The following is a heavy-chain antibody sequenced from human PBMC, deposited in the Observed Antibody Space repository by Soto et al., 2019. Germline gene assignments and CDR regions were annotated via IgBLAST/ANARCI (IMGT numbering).Heavy chain of an antibody. J-gene: IGHJ5*02. CDR3: AKDYERLRASAYNWCDP. CDR1: GFTFDDYA. V-gene: IGHV3-9*01. CDR2: ISWNSGSI. Sequence: EVQLVESGGGLVQPGRSLRLSCAASGFTFDDYAMHWVRQAPGKGLEWVSGISWNSGSIGYADSVKGRFTISRDNAKNALYLQMNSLRAEDTALYYCAKDYERLRASAYNWCDPWGQGTLVTVSS. D-gene: IGHD3-3*01.